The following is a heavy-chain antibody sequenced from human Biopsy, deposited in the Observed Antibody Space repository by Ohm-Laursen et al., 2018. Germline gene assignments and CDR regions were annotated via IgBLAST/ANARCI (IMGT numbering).Heavy chain of an antibody. CDR2: INPNNDGT. CDR3: ARLAYSEYRRDPLDV. CDR1: GGTVSSYG. J-gene: IGHJ3*01. D-gene: IGHD5-18*01. V-gene: IGHV1-2*02. Sequence: ASVKVSCKASGGTVSSYGISWVRQAPGQGLEWMGWINPNNDGTNYAHKFQGRVTMTRDTSISTAYMHLSGLTSDDTAVYYCARLAYSEYRRDPLDVWGQGTMVTVSS.